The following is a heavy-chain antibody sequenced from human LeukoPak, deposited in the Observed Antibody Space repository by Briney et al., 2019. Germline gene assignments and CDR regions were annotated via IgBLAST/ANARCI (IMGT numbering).Heavy chain of an antibody. CDR1: GFSVSGNY. V-gene: IGHV3-66*01. CDR3: ARGLRTLFYFDF. J-gene: IGHJ4*02. CDR2: VYSGGST. Sequence: GGSLRLSCAASGFSVSGNYVSWVRQAPGKGLEWVPIVYSGGSTYYADSVKGRFTISRDTSKNTVYLQMNSLRAEDTAVYYCARGLRTLFYFDFWGQGTLVTVAS.